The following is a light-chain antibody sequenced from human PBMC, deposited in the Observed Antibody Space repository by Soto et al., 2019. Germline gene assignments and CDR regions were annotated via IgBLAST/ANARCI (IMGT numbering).Light chain of an antibody. Sequence: QSVLTQPPSVSAAPGHKVTISCSGSSSDVGGYNYVSWYQQHPGKAPKLMIYEVNKRPSGVPDRFSGSKSGNTASLTVSGLQAEDEADYYCSSYAGSSNVFGTGTKVTVL. CDR1: SSDVGGYNY. CDR3: SSYAGSSNV. V-gene: IGLV2-8*01. J-gene: IGLJ1*01. CDR2: EVN.